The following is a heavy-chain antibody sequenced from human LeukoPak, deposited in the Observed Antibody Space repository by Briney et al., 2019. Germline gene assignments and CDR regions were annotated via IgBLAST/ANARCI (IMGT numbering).Heavy chain of an antibody. J-gene: IGHJ4*02. CDR1: GGSFSGYY. Sequence: SETLSLTCAVYGGSFSGYYWSWIRQPPGKGLEWLGEINHSGSTNYNPSLKSRVTISVDTSKNQFSLKLSSVTAADTAVYYCARDSATAGLAWGQGTLVTVSS. V-gene: IGHV4-34*01. D-gene: IGHD1-26*01. CDR3: ARDSATAGLA. CDR2: INHSGST.